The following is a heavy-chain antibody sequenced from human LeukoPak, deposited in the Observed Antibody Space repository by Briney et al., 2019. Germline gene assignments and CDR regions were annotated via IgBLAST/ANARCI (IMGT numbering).Heavy chain of an antibody. D-gene: IGHD6-6*01. CDR1: GFTFSSYW. Sequence: GGSLRLSCAASGFTFSSYWMTWVRQAPGKGLEWVANIKQDGSEKYYVDSVRGRFTISRDNAKNSLYLQMNSLGAEDTAVYYCARPGIAARTAWVGYWGQGTLVTVSS. CDR2: IKQDGSEK. J-gene: IGHJ4*02. CDR3: ARPGIAARTAWVGY. V-gene: IGHV3-7*01.